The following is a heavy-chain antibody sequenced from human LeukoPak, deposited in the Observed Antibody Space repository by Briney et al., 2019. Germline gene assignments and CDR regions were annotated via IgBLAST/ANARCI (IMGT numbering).Heavy chain of an antibody. Sequence: SVKVSCKASGGTFSSYAISWVRQAPGQRLEWMGGIIPIFGTANYAQKFQGRVTITADESTSTAYMELSSLGSEDTAVYYCARDPIVGATTNWYFDLWGRGTLVTVSS. CDR2: IIPIFGTA. J-gene: IGHJ2*01. CDR3: ARDPIVGATTNWYFDL. CDR1: GGTFSSYA. D-gene: IGHD1-26*01. V-gene: IGHV1-69*13.